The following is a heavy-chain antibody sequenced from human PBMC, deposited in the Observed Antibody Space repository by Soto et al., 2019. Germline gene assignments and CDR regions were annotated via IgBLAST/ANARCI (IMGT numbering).Heavy chain of an antibody. V-gene: IGHV4-31*03. Sequence: SETLSLTCTVSGGSISSGGYYWSWIRQHPGKGLEWIGYIYYSGSTYYNPSLKSRVTISVDTSKNQFSLKLSSVTAADTAVYYCARVLGQSEWFGELLSSVYYYYYGMDVWGQGTTVTVSS. CDR3: ARVLGQSEWFGELLSSVYYYYYGMDV. CDR2: IYYSGST. D-gene: IGHD3-10*01. J-gene: IGHJ6*02. CDR1: GGSISSGGYY.